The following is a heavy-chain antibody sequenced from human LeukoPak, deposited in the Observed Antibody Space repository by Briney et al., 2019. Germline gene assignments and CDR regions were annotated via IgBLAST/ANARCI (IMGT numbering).Heavy chain of an antibody. D-gene: IGHD3-10*01. J-gene: IGHJ4*02. CDR1: GSTFSHYA. V-gene: IGHV3-23*01. CDR2: INDGDDGP. CDR3: TRSLNYFTSGTSRRDFDS. Sequence: GGSLRLSCTASGSTFSHYAMIWVRQTPGKGLEWVSAINDGDDGPYYADSVKGRFTISRDNSKNTLFLQMNNLRAEDTALYYCTRSLNYFTSGTSRRDFDSWGQGTLVTVSS.